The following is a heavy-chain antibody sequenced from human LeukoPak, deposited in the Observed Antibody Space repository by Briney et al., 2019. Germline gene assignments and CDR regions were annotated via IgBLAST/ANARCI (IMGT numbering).Heavy chain of an antibody. J-gene: IGHJ4*02. Sequence: SETLSLTCGVSGYSINTGYSWDWIRQPPGKGLEWIGSINHGGSTTYNPSLKSRVTISLDTSKNLFSLKLSSVTAADTAVYYCARQPYYYARYYFDYWGQGTLVTVSS. D-gene: IGHD3-22*01. V-gene: IGHV4-38-2*01. CDR1: GYSINTGYS. CDR3: ARQPYYYARYYFDY. CDR2: INHGGST.